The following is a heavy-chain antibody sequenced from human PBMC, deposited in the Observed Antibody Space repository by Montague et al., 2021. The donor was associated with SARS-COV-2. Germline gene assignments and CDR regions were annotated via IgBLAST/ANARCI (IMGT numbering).Heavy chain of an antibody. CDR1: GDSVSSTSAS. J-gene: IGHJ3*01. V-gene: IGHV6-1*01. CDR2: TYYRSWWRS. CDR3: ASAFYGDHWAFDV. Sequence: CAISGDSVSSTSASWNWIGQSPSRGLEWLGRTYYRSWWRSQYPGSLESRITISGDTSENQFSLQLNSVTPEDTAVYYCASAFYGDHWAFDVWGQGTMVTVSS. D-gene: IGHD3-3*02.